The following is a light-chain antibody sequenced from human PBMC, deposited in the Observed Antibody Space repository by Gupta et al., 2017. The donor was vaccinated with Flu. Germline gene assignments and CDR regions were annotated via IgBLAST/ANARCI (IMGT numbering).Light chain of an antibody. CDR1: KVGDKS. Sequence: SYEVTQPPSVSVSPGQTASITCSGDKVGDKSACWYQQKPGKSPVLVIYEDNKRSSGIPERFSGSNSGNTATLTISATQAMDEADYYCQAWDTSAAWELGGGTKLTVL. V-gene: IGLV3-1*01. CDR3: QAWDTSAAWE. J-gene: IGLJ3*02. CDR2: EDN.